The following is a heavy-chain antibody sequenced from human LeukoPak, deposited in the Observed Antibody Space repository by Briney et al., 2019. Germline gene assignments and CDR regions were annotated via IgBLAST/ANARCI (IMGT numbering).Heavy chain of an antibody. V-gene: IGHV1-2*02. CDR3: ARSGMYYYGSSGSNDY. CDR1: GNTFTAYY. CDR2: INPNSGGT. J-gene: IGHJ4*02. Sequence: ASVKVSCKASGNTFTAYYMHWVRQAPGQGLEWMGRINPNSGGTNYAQKFQGRVTMTGDTSISTAYMELSRLRSDDTAVYYCARSGMYYYGSSGSNDYWGQGTLVTVSS. D-gene: IGHD3-22*01.